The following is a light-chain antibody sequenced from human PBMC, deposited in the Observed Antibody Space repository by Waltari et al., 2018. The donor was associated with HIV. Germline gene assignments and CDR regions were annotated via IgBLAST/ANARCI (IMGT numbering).Light chain of an antibody. Sequence: EIVLTQSPGTLSLSPGERAILSCRASKTISSSYIAWDQQRPGQAPRLLMYSTSRRATGIPDRFSGSGSGTDFTLTINRLEPEDFAVFYCQQYGTVPITFGGGTKVEIK. CDR3: QQYGTVPIT. V-gene: IGKV3-20*01. CDR1: KTISSSY. CDR2: STS. J-gene: IGKJ4*01.